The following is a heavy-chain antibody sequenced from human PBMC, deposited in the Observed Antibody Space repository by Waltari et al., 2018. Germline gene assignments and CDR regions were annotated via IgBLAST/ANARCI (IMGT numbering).Heavy chain of an antibody. D-gene: IGHD6-13*01. CDR2: IYYSGST. Sequence: QVQLQESGPGLVKHPETPSLTCTVSGGSISSHHLSWIRQPPGKGLEWIGYIYYSGSTNYNPSLKSRVTISVDTSKNQFSLKLSSVTAADTAVYYCARDLASSSSCLWGQGTLVTVSS. V-gene: IGHV4-59*11. CDR1: GGSISSHH. J-gene: IGHJ4*02. CDR3: ARDLASSSSCL.